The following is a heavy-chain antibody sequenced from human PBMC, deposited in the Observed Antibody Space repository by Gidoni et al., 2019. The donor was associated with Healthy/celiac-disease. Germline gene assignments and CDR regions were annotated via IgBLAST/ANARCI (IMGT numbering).Heavy chain of an antibody. J-gene: IGHJ5*02. Sequence: EVQLLESGGGLVQPGGSLRLSCAASGFTFSSYAMSWVRQAPGKGLEWVSAISGSGGSTYYADSVKGRFTISRDNSKNTLYLQMNSRRAEDTAVYYCAKDRLWFGELLYGADWFDPWGQGTLVTVSS. CDR2: ISGSGGST. D-gene: IGHD3-10*01. CDR1: GFTFSSYA. V-gene: IGHV3-23*01. CDR3: AKDRLWFGELLYGADWFDP.